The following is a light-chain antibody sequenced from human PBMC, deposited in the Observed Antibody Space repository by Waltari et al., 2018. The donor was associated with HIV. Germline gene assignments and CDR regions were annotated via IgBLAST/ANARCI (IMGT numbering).Light chain of an antibody. CDR2: SNN. CDR1: SSNIGGNY. V-gene: IGLV1-47*02. Sequence: QSVLTQPPSASGTPGQRVTISCSGSSSNIGGNYVYWYQQHPGSAPKLLIDSNNQPRSGVPDRFSGSKSGTSASLALSGLRSDDEADYYCAAWDDSLGGVVFGGGAKLTVL. CDR3: AAWDDSLGGVV. J-gene: IGLJ2*01.